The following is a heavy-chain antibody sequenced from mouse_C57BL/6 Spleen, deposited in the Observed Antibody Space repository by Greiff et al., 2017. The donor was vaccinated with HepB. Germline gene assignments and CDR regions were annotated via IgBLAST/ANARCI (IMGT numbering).Heavy chain of an antibody. CDR1: GYAFSSSW. J-gene: IGHJ2*01. V-gene: IGHV1-82*01. CDR2: IYPGDGDT. Sequence: QVQLQQSGPELVKPGASVKISCKASGYAFSSSWMNWVKQRPGKGLEWIGRIYPGDGDTNYNGKFKGKATLTADKSSNTAYMQLSSLTSEDSAVYFCARWTQADYFDYWGQGTTLTVSS. D-gene: IGHD3-2*02. CDR3: ARWTQADYFDY.